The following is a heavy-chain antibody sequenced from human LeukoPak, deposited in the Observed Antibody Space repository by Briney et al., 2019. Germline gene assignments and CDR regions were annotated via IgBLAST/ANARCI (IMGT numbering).Heavy chain of an antibody. CDR1: GGSISSYY. Sequence: SETLSLTCTVSGGSISSYYWSWIRQPPGKGLEWIGYIYYSGSTNYNPSLKSRVTISVDTSKNQFSLKLSSVTAADTAVYYCARSRGAYVDTAMVMHFDYWGQGTLVTVPS. V-gene: IGHV4-59*01. CDR2: IYYSGST. D-gene: IGHD5-18*01. CDR3: ARSRGAYVDTAMVMHFDY. J-gene: IGHJ4*02.